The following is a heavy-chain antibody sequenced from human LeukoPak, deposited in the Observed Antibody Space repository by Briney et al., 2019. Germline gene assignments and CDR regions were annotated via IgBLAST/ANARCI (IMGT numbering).Heavy chain of an antibody. Sequence: GGSLRLSCAASGFTFSSYAMHWVRQAPGKGLEWVAVISYDGSNKYYADSVKARFTISRDNSKNTLYLQMNSLRAEDTAVYYCARYRFGRLGELSRFDYWGQGTLVTVSS. CDR1: GFTFSSYA. V-gene: IGHV3-30-3*01. CDR2: ISYDGSNK. D-gene: IGHD3-16*02. J-gene: IGHJ4*02. CDR3: ARYRFGRLGELSRFDY.